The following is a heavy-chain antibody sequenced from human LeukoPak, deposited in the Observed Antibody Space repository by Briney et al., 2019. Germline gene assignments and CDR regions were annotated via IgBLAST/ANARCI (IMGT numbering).Heavy chain of an antibody. V-gene: IGHV4-59*12. CDR1: GGSISSYY. J-gene: IGHJ4*02. Sequence: PSETLSLTCTVSGGSISSYYWSWIRQPPGKGLEWIGYIYYSGGTNYNPSLKSRVTISVDTSKNQFSLKLSSVTAADTAVYYCARAQETFFDIGGDYFDYWGQGTLVTVSS. D-gene: IGHD3-9*01. CDR3: ARAQETFFDIGGDYFDY. CDR2: IYYSGGT.